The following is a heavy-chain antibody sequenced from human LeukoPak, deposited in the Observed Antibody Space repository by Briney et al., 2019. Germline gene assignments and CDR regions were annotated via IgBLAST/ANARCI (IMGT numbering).Heavy chain of an antibody. J-gene: IGHJ4*02. D-gene: IGHD3-10*01. CDR1: GFTFSSYG. V-gene: IGHV3-30*03. CDR2: ISYDGSNK. Sequence: SGGSLRLSCAASGFTFSSYGMHWVRQAPGKGLEWVAVISYDGSNKYYADSVKGRFTISRDNSKNTLYLQMNSLRAEDTAVYYCATGRRDYFDYWGQGTLVTVSS. CDR3: ATGRRDYFDY.